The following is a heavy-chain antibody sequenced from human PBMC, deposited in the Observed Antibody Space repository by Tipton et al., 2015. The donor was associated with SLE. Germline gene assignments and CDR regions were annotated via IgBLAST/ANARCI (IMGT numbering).Heavy chain of an antibody. CDR2: INHSGST. CDR3: ARGDSSSWLYFQH. J-gene: IGHJ1*01. D-gene: IGHD6-13*01. V-gene: IGHV4-31*03. CDR1: GGSISSGGYY. Sequence: TLSLTCTVSGGSISSGGYYWSWIRQHPGKGLEWIGEINHSGSTNYNPSLKSRVTISVDTSKNQFSLKLSSVTAADTAVYYCARGDSSSWLYFQHWGQGTLVTVSS.